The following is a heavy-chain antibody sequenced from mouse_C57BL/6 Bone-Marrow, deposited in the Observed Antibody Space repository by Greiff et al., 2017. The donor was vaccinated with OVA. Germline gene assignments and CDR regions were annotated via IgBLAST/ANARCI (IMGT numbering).Heavy chain of an antibody. Sequence: EVQLVESGGGLVQPGGSLKLSCAASGFTFSDYYMYWVRQTPEKRLEWVAYISNGGGSTYYPDTVKGRFTISRDNAKNTLYLQMSRLKSEDTAMYYCARQGLYDYDNYAMDYWGQGTSVTVSS. CDR2: ISNGGGST. D-gene: IGHD2-4*01. CDR3: ARQGLYDYDNYAMDY. J-gene: IGHJ4*01. CDR1: GFTFSDYY. V-gene: IGHV5-12*01.